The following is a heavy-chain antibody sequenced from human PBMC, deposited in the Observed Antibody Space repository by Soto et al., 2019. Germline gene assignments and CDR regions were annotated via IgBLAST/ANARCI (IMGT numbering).Heavy chain of an antibody. CDR2: IYYSGST. CDR3: ASQAAVGTRRGACYFDY. V-gene: IGHV4-39*01. D-gene: IGHD6-13*01. J-gene: IGHJ4*02. CDR1: GDSISSSIYY. Sequence: QLQLQESGPGLVKPSETLSLTCTVSGDSISSSIYYWGWIRQPPGKGLAWIGTIYYSGSTFYNPSLKSPVTISVDTAKNRFSLRLSSVTAADTAVYYCASQAAVGTRRGACYFDYWGQGTLVTVSS.